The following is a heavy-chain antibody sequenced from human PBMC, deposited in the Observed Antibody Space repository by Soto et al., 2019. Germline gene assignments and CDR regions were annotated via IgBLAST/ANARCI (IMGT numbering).Heavy chain of an antibody. V-gene: IGHV4-4*02. CDR2: SHQSGNT. CDR1: GVSISSHDW. CDR3: ATRDNMKFY. J-gene: IGHJ4*02. Sequence: QVQLQESGPGLVKPSGTLSLTCTVSGVSISSHDWWTWVRQPPGKGLEWIGESHQSGNTNYNSSLGSRVTISVDQSKNQFSLRLSSVTVADTAVYYCATRDNMKFYWGQGTLVTVSS. D-gene: IGHD1-20*01.